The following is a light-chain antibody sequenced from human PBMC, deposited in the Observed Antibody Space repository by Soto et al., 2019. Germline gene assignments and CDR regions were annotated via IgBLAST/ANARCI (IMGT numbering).Light chain of an antibody. Sequence: QAVVTQEPSLTVSPGGTVTLTCASSTGAVTSGHYPYWFQQKPGQAPRTLIYDTSNKDSWTPARFSGSLLGGKAALTLSGAQPEDEAEYYCLLSYSNTRPVVFGGGTKLTVL. CDR2: DTS. J-gene: IGLJ2*01. V-gene: IGLV7-46*01. CDR3: LLSYSNTRPVV. CDR1: TGAVTSGHY.